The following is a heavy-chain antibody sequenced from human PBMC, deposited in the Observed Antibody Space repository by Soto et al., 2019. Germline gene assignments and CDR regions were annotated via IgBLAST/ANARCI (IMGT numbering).Heavy chain of an antibody. Sequence: HPGGSLRLSCSASGFTFSSYGMHWVLQAPGKGLEWVAVISYDGSNKYYADSVKGRFTISRDNSKNTLYLQMNSLRGEDTAVYYCAKDQYDFWSGYYTDPAPNYIYVWGIQTTVTVSS. D-gene: IGHD3-3*01. CDR2: ISYDGSNK. J-gene: IGHJ6*03. V-gene: IGHV3-30*18. CDR1: GFTFSSYG. CDR3: AKDQYDFWSGYYTDPAPNYIYV.